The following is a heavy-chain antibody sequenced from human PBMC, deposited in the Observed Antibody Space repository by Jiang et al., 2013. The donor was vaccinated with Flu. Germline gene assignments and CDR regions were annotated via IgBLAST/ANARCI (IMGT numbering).Heavy chain of an antibody. J-gene: IGHJ5*02. D-gene: IGHD3-22*01. CDR2: IYWDDDK. CDR3: ALLVPDSSTGWFDP. V-gene: IGHV2-5*02. Sequence: KPTQTLTLTCTFSGFSLSTSGVGVGWIRQPPGKALEWLALIYWDDDKRYSPSLKSRLTITKDTSKNQVVLTMTNMDPVDTATYYCALLVPDSSTGWFDPWGQGTLVTVSS. CDR1: GFSLSTSGVG.